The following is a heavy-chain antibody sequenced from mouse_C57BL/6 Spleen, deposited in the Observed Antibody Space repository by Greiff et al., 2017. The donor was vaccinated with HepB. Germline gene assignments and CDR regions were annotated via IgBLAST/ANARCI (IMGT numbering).Heavy chain of an antibody. V-gene: IGHV1-15*01. Sequence: VQLQQSGAELVRPGASVTLSCKASGYTFTDYEMHWVKQTPVHGLEWIGAIDPETGGTAYNQKFKGKAILTADKSSSTAYMELRSLTSEDSAVYYCTREGLSIYYCNHYFDYWGQGTTLTVSS. J-gene: IGHJ2*01. D-gene: IGHD2-1*01. CDR1: GYTFTDYE. CDR2: IDPETGGT. CDR3: TREGLSIYYCNHYFDY.